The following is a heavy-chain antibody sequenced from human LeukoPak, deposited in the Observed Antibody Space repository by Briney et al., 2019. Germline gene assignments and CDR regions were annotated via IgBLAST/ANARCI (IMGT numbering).Heavy chain of an antibody. CDR2: IIPIFGAA. CDR1: GYTFTGYY. Sequence: SVKVSCKASGYTFTGYYMHWVRQAPGQGLEWMGGIIPIFGAANYAQKFQGRVTITADESTSTAYMELSSLRSEDTAVYYCARYYSGWYYFDYWGQGTLVTVSS. J-gene: IGHJ4*02. V-gene: IGHV1-69*13. D-gene: IGHD6-19*01. CDR3: ARYYSGWYYFDY.